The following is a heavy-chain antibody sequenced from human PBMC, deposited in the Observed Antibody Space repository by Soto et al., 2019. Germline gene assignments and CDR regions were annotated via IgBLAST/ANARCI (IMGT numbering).Heavy chain of an antibody. Sequence: SETLSLTCTVSGGSISSYYWSWIRQPPGKGLEWIGYIYYSGSTNYNPSLKSRVTISVDTSKNQFSLKLSSVTAADTAVYYCARHPFRIAAAVFGYYYGMDVWGQGTTVTVSS. CDR2: IYYSGST. D-gene: IGHD6-13*01. CDR1: GGSISSYY. V-gene: IGHV4-59*01. CDR3: ARHPFRIAAAVFGYYYGMDV. J-gene: IGHJ6*02.